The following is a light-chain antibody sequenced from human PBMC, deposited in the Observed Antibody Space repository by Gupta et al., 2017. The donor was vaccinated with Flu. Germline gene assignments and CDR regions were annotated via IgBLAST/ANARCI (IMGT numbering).Light chain of an antibody. CDR1: QNISNY. CDR3: QQRHSTPSA. Sequence: DIHLTQSPSSLSASVGDRVTITCRASQNISNYLTWYQQKPGKAPKLLIYGASTLQSGVPSRFSGSGSGTDFALAISSRQPEDFGTYYCQQRHSTPSAFGQRTKLDIK. CDR2: GAS. V-gene: IGKV1-39*01. J-gene: IGKJ2*01.